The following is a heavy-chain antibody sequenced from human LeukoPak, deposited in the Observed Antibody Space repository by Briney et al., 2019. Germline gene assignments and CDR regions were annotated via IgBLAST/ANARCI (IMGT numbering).Heavy chain of an antibody. CDR3: AKDRTTTPTRGVNWFDP. J-gene: IGHJ5*02. Sequence: GGSLRLSCAASGFTFSSYAMSWVRQAPGKGLEWVSAISGSGGSTYYADSVKGRFTISRDNSKNTLYLQMNSLRAEDTAVYYYAKDRTTTPTRGVNWFDPWGQGTLVTVSS. D-gene: IGHD4-11*01. CDR1: GFTFSSYA. CDR2: ISGSGGST. V-gene: IGHV3-23*01.